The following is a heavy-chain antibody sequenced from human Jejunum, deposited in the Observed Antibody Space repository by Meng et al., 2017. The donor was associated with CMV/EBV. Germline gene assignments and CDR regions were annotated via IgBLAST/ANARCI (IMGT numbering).Heavy chain of an antibody. CDR2: VYYPANT. D-gene: IGHD1-1*01. J-gene: IGHJ4*02. CDR3: AKTSTYGSSPTVY. V-gene: IGHV4-39*07. Sequence: SGDSISSNTFYWGWVRHPPGKGLEWIGNVYYPANTYYNRSLQSRATISVDTSKNQFSLKLRSVTAADTAMYFCAKTSTYGSSPTVYWGQGTLVTVSS. CDR1: GDSISSNTFY.